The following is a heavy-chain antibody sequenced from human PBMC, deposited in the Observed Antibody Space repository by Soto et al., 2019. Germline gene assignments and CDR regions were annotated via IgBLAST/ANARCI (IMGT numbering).Heavy chain of an antibody. V-gene: IGHV3-23*01. CDR2: ISGSGGTP. CDR3: AKAFQVTAIRYYYYGMDV. Sequence: GGSLRLSCAASGFTFSSYAMSWVRQAPGKGLEWVSAISGSGGTPYYADSVKGRFTSSRDNSKNTLYLQMNSLRAEDTAVYYCAKAFQVTAIRYYYYGMDVWGQGTTVTVSS. CDR1: GFTFSSYA. D-gene: IGHD2-21*02. J-gene: IGHJ6*02.